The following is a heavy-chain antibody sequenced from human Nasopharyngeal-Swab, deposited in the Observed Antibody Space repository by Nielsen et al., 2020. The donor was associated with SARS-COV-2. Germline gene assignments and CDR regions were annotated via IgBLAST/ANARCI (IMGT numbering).Heavy chain of an antibody. CDR2: IYWDDDK. CDR1: GFSLSTSGVG. Sequence: SGPTLVKPTQTLTLTCTFSGFSLSTSGVGVGWIRQPPGKALEWLALIYWDDDKRYSPSLKSRLTITKDTSKNQVVLTITNMDPVDTATYYCAHRLVGATNNWFDPWGQGTLVTVSS. V-gene: IGHV2-5*02. J-gene: IGHJ5*02. D-gene: IGHD1-26*01. CDR3: AHRLVGATNNWFDP.